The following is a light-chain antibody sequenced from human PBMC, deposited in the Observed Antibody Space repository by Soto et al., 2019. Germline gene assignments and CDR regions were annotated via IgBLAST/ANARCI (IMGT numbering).Light chain of an antibody. CDR1: XXNIGSNT. CDR3: AAWDDSRGYV. J-gene: IGLJ1*01. Sequence: QSVLTQPPSASGTPGQRVTXXXSXXXXNIGSNTVNGYQQLPGTAPKLLIYSNNQRPSGVPDRFSGSKSGTSASLAISGLQSEDEADYYCAAWDDSRGYVFGTGTQLTVL. CDR2: SNN. V-gene: IGLV1-44*01.